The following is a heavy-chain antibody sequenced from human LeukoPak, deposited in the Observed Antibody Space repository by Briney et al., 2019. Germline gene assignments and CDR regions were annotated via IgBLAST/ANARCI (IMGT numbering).Heavy chain of an antibody. Sequence: SETLSLTCTVSGGSISSYYWSWIRQPAGKGLEWIGRIYTSGSTNYNPSLKSRVTMSVDTSKNQFSLKLSSVTAADTAVYYCARDSPYYYDSSSRGAYYFDYWGQGTLVTVSS. V-gene: IGHV4-4*07. J-gene: IGHJ4*02. CDR2: IYTSGST. CDR3: ARDSPYYYDSSSRGAYYFDY. D-gene: IGHD3-22*01. CDR1: GGSISSYY.